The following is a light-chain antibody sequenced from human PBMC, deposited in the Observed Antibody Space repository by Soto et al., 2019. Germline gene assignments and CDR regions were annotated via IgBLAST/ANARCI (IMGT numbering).Light chain of an antibody. Sequence: QSALTQPASVSGSPGQSITISCTGTSIDVGSYNLVSWYQQHPGKAPKLMIYEVSKRPSGVSNRFSGSKSGNTASLTISGLQAEDEADYYCCSYAGSSTFVWVFGGGTKVTLL. CDR1: SIDVGSYNL. V-gene: IGLV2-23*02. J-gene: IGLJ3*02. CDR3: CSYAGSSTFVWV. CDR2: EVS.